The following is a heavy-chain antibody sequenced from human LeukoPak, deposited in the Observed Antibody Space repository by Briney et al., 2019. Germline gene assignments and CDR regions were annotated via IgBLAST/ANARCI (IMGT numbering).Heavy chain of an antibody. J-gene: IGHJ5*02. Sequence: ASVKVSRKASGYTFTGYYMHWVRQAPGQGLEWMGWINPNSGGTNYAQKFQGRVTMTRDTSISTAYMELSRLRSDDTAVYYCARDRGYCSSTSCPPRKNWFDPWGQGTLVTVSS. D-gene: IGHD2-2*01. CDR2: INPNSGGT. CDR3: ARDRGYCSSTSCPPRKNWFDP. V-gene: IGHV1-2*02. CDR1: GYTFTGYY.